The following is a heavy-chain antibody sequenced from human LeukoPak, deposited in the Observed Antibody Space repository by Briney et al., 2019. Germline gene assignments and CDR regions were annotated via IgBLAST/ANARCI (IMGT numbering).Heavy chain of an antibody. CDR1: GFLFSSYW. CDR3: VRERYSLNSYFDY. D-gene: IGHD1-1*01. CDR2: INQGGSER. Sequence: GGSLRLSCAASGFLFSSYWMTRVRQAPGKGLEWVANINQGGSERYYVDSVKGRFTISRDNAKNSLYLQMNSLRVEDTAVFYCVRERYSLNSYFDYWGQGTLVTVSS. V-gene: IGHV3-7*04. J-gene: IGHJ4*02.